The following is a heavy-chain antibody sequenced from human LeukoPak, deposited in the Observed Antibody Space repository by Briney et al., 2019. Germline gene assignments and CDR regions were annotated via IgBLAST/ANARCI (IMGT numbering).Heavy chain of an antibody. CDR3: AREGTFSSPRNWFDP. D-gene: IGHD6-13*01. Sequence: ASVKVSCKASGYTFTNYYMHWVRQAPGQGLEWMGMINSSGGSTTYAQKFQGRVTMTRDTSTSTVYMELTILRSEDTAVYYCAREGTFSSPRNWFDPWGQGTLVTVSS. J-gene: IGHJ5*02. CDR2: INSSGGST. V-gene: IGHV1-46*01. CDR1: GYTFTNYY.